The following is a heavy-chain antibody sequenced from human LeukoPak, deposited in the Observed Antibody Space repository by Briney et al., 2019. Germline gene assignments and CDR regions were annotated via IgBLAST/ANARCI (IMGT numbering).Heavy chain of an antibody. CDR1: GFTVSSNY. CDR3: ARESYYYDSSGYYVFDY. J-gene: IGHJ4*02. V-gene: IGHV3-66*01. CDR2: ICSGGST. D-gene: IGHD3-22*01. Sequence: GGSLRLSCAASGFTVSSNYMSWVRQAPGKGLEWVSVICSGGSTYYADSVKGRFTISRDNSKNTLYLQMNSLRAEDTAVYYCARESYYYDSSGYYVFDYWGQGTLVTVSS.